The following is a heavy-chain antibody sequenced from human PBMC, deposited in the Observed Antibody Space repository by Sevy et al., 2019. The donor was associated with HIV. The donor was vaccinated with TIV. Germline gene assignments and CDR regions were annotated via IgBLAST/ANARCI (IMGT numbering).Heavy chain of an antibody. Sequence: GGSLRLSCAASGFTFSSYSMNWVRQAPGKGLEWVSSISSSSSYIYYADSVKGRFTISRDNAKNSLYLQMNSLRAEDTAVYYCARGGFWNHQGAFDIWGQGTMVTVSS. D-gene: IGHD3-3*01. CDR3: ARGGFWNHQGAFDI. CDR2: ISSSSSYI. CDR1: GFTFSSYS. J-gene: IGHJ3*02. V-gene: IGHV3-21*01.